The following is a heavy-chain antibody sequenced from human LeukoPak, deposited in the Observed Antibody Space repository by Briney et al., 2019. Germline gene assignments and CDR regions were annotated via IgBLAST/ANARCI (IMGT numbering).Heavy chain of an antibody. V-gene: IGHV1-69*05. CDR1: GGTFSSYA. CDR3: ARLRVSGSVWFDP. CDR2: IIPIFGTA. Sequence: ASVKVSCKASGGTFSSYAISWVRQAPGQGLEWMGRIIPIFGTANYAQKFQGRVTITTDESTSTAYMELSRLRSDDTAVYYCARLRVSGSVWFDPWGQGTLVTVSS. D-gene: IGHD6-6*01. J-gene: IGHJ5*02.